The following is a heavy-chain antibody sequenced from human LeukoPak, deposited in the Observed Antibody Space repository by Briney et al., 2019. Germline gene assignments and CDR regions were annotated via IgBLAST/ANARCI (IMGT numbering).Heavy chain of an antibody. J-gene: IGHJ4*02. CDR3: ARNEYPPPITIFGD. CDR1: GYTFTGYY. Sequence: RGASVKVSCKASGYTFTGYYMHWVRQAPGQGLEWMGWINPNSGGTNYAQKFQGRVTMTRDTSISTAYMELSRLRSDDTVVYYCARNEYPPPITIFGDWGQGTLVTVSS. CDR2: INPNSGGT. V-gene: IGHV1-2*02. D-gene: IGHD3-3*01.